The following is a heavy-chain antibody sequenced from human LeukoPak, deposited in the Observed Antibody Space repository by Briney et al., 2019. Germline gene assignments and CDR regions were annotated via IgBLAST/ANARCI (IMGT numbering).Heavy chain of an antibody. CDR2: IKQDGSEK. V-gene: IGHV3-7*03. CDR3: AASPESIAVAG. CDR1: GFTFSSYW. Sequence: GGSLRLSCAASGFTFSSYWMSWVRQAPGKGLEWVANIKQDGSEKYYVDSVKGRFTISRDNSKNTLYLQMNSLRAEDTAVYYCAASPESIAVAGWGQGTLVTVSS. D-gene: IGHD6-19*01. J-gene: IGHJ4*02.